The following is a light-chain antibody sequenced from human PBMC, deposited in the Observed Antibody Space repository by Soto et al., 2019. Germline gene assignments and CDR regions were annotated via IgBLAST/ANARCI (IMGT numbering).Light chain of an antibody. V-gene: IGKV3D-15*01. Sequence: EIVMTQSPATLSVSPGDRATLSCRASQSDDNDLAWYQQKPGQPPRLLIYDASTRATGIPARFSGSQSGTEFTLTISSLLSEDVAVYSCQQYNNWPLTFGGGTKVDI. J-gene: IGKJ4*01. CDR1: QSDDND. CDR3: QQYNNWPLT. CDR2: DAS.